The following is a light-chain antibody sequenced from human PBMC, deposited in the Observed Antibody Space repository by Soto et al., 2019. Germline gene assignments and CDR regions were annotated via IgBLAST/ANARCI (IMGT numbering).Light chain of an antibody. CDR2: DAS. Sequence: DIQMTQSPSTLSASVGDRVTITCRASQSISSWLAWYQQRPGTAPNLLIYDASTLESGVPSRFSGSGSGTDFTLTISSLQPEDFATYYCQQSYSTPWTFGQGTKVDIK. CDR1: QSISSW. CDR3: QQSYSTPWT. V-gene: IGKV1-5*01. J-gene: IGKJ1*01.